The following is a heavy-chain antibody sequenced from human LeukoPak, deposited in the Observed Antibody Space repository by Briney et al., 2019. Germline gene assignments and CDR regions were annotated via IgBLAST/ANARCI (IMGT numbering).Heavy chain of an antibody. CDR3: ASNLPYYYGSGMRDY. J-gene: IGHJ4*02. V-gene: IGHV1-2*02. CDR1: GYTFTGYS. D-gene: IGHD3-10*01. Sequence: GASVKVSCKASGYTFTGYSMHWVRQAPGQGLEWMGWINPNSGGTNYAQEVQGRVTMTRDTSISTAYMELSRLRSDDTAVYYCASNLPYYYGSGMRDYWGQGTLVTVSS. CDR2: INPNSGGT.